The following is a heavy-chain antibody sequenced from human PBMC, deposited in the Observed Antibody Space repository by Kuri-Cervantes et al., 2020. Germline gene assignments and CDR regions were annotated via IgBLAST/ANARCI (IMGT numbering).Heavy chain of an antibody. CDR1: GFTFSSCA. CDR2: IYSGGST. CDR3: ARASGWYLVLDY. V-gene: IGHV3-53*01. D-gene: IGHD6-19*01. J-gene: IGHJ4*02. Sequence: GESLKISCAASGFTFSSCALSWVRQAPGKGLEWVSVIYSGGSTYYADSVKGRFTISRDNSKNTLYFQMNSLRAEDTAVYYCARASGWYLVLDYWGQGTLVTVSS.